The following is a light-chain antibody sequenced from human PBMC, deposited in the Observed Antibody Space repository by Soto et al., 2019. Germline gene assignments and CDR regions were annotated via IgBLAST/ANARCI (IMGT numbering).Light chain of an antibody. Sequence: DIQMTQSPSALSASVGDRVTITCRASQSISSYVNWYQQKPGKAPKLLIYAASSLQSGVPSSFSGSGSGTDFTLTISRLQPEDFATYYCQQSYSTLLTFGQGTKVEIK. CDR2: AAS. J-gene: IGKJ1*01. CDR3: QQSYSTLLT. CDR1: QSISSY. V-gene: IGKV1-39*01.